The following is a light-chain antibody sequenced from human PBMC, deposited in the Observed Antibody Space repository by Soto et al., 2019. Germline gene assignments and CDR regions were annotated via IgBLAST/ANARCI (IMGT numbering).Light chain of an antibody. CDR3: QQYNSYTYT. Sequence: DIQMTQSPSTLSASVGDRVTITCRASQSISSWLAWYQQIPGKAPKLLIYDVSSLESGVPSRFSGSGSGTEFTLTISSLQPDDFATYYCQQYNSYTYTFGQGTKLEIK. V-gene: IGKV1-5*01. CDR2: DVS. CDR1: QSISSW. J-gene: IGKJ2*01.